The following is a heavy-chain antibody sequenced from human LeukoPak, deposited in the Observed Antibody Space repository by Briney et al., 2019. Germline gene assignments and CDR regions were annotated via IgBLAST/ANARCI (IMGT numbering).Heavy chain of an antibody. CDR3: ARDSVPLYYYDSSGYYPLFDP. CDR2: ISAYNGNT. Sequence: ASVKVSCKASGYTFTSYGISWARQAPGQGLEWMGWISAYNGNTNYAQKLQGRVTMTTDTSTSTAYMELRSLRSDDTAVYYCARDSVPLYYYDSSGYYPLFDPWGQGTLVTVSS. V-gene: IGHV1-18*01. D-gene: IGHD3-22*01. J-gene: IGHJ5*02. CDR1: GYTFTSYG.